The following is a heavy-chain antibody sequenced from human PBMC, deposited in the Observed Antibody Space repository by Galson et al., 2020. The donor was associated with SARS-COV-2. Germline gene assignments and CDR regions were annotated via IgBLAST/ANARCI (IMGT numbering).Heavy chain of an antibody. J-gene: IGHJ4*02. CDR1: FSLSTSGVC. CDR3: ARIDSSGCRGNY. CDR2: TDWDDEE. Sequence: FSLSTSGVCVSWIRQPPGKALEWLARTDWDDEEHHSTSLKTRLTISKDTSKNQVVLTMTNMDPVDTATYYCARIDSSGCRGNYWGQGTLVTVSS. D-gene: IGHD6-19*01. V-gene: IGHV2-70*11.